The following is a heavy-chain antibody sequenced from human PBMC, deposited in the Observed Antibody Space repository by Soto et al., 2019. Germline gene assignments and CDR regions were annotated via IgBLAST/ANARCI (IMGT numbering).Heavy chain of an antibody. D-gene: IGHD7-27*01. V-gene: IGHV3-48*01. CDR3: ARDLSWGSNWYYYMDV. J-gene: IGHJ6*03. CDR2: ISSSSSVI. CDR1: GFTFSDCA. Sequence: PGGSLRLSCAASGFTFSDCAMNWVRQDPGKGLEWVSYISSSSSVIDYADSVKGRFTVSRDNARNSLYLQMNSLRAEDTAVYYCARDLSWGSNWYYYMDVWGKGTTVTVSS.